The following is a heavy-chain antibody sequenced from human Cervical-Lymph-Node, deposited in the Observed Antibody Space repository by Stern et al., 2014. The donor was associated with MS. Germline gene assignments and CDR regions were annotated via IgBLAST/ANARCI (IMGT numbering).Heavy chain of an antibody. CDR1: GGTVSSHT. J-gene: IGHJ5*02. CDR3: AREVTMVGFDP. V-gene: IGHV1-69*06. CDR2: IIPIFGKP. D-gene: IGHD3-10*02. Sequence: QVQLGQSGAEVKKPGSSVKVSCKASGGTVSSHTISWVRQAPGQGLEWMGGIIPIFGKPNYELKFQGRGTITADKSTSTAYLELNSLRSDDSAVYYCAREVTMVGFDPWGQGTLVTVSS.